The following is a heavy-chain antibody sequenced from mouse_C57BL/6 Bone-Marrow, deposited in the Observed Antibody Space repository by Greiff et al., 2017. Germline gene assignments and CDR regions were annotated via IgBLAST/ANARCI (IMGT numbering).Heavy chain of an antibody. J-gene: IGHJ1*03. Sequence: VQVVESGPGLVQPSQSLSITCTVSGFSLTSYGVHWVRQPPGKGLEWLGVIWSGGSTDYNAAFISRLSISKDNSKSQVFFKMNSLQADDTARYYCAKKSGSPWYFDVWGTGTTVTVSS. CDR2: IWSGGST. CDR3: AKKSGSPWYFDV. D-gene: IGHD1-3*01. CDR1: GFSLTSYG. V-gene: IGHV2-4*01.